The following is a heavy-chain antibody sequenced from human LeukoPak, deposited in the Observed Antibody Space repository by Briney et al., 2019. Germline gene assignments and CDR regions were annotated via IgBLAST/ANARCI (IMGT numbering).Heavy chain of an antibody. CDR2: ISAYNGNT. CDR1: GYTFTNYG. D-gene: IGHD4-17*01. Sequence: GASVNVSCKASGYTFTNYGISWVRQAPGQGLEWMGWISAYNGNTHYAQNLQGRVTMTPDTSTSTAYMELRSLRSDDTAVYYCARDGPDYGDYVNFDYWGQGTLVTASS. CDR3: ARDGPDYGDYVNFDY. J-gene: IGHJ4*02. V-gene: IGHV1-18*01.